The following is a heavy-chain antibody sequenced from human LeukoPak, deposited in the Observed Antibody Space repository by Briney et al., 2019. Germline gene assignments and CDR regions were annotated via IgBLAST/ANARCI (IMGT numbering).Heavy chain of an antibody. CDR1: GFTFSSCA. CDR3: ARDPKGGFSYGWGAFDI. V-gene: IGHV3-30*04. D-gene: IGHD5-18*01. J-gene: IGHJ3*02. CDR2: ISYDGNNK. Sequence: TGGSLRLSCAASGFTFSSCAMHWVRQAPGKGLEWVAVISYDGNNKYYADSVKGRFIISRDNSKNILYLQMSSLRAEDTAVYFCARDPKGGFSYGWGAFDIWGQGTMVTVSS.